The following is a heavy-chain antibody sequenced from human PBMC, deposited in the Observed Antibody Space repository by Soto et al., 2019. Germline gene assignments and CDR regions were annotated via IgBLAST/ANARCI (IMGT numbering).Heavy chain of an antibody. Sequence: GGSLRLSCAASGFTFSAYAMSWVRQAPGEGLEWISIISGSGGSTYYADSVKGRFTISRDNSKNTLYLQMTSLRAEDTAIYYCTKARDIVVITTTLDSWGQGTLVTVSS. CDR3: TKARDIVVITTTLDS. J-gene: IGHJ4*02. CDR2: ISGSGGST. V-gene: IGHV3-23*01. CDR1: GFTFSAYA. D-gene: IGHD3-22*01.